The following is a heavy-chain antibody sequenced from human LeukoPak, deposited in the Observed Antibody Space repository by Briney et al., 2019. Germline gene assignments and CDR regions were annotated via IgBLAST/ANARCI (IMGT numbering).Heavy chain of an antibody. Sequence: PGGSLRLSCAASGFTVSGKYMSWVRQAPGKGLEWVSVIYSGGRTYYADSVKGRFTISRDNSKNTLYLQMNSLRAEDTAVYYCAREKSTAFPRPPSPHLDYWGQGTLVTVSS. D-gene: IGHD2-2*01. CDR2: IYSGGRT. J-gene: IGHJ4*02. CDR1: GFTVSGKY. V-gene: IGHV3-53*05. CDR3: AREKSTAFPRPPSPHLDY.